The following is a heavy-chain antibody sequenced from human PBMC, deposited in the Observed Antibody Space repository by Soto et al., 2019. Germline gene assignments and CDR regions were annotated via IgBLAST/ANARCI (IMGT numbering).Heavy chain of an antibody. J-gene: IGHJ3*02. V-gene: IGHV4-34*01. Sequence: QVQPQQWGAGLLKPSETLSLTCAVYGGSFSGYYWSWIRQPPGKGLEWIGEINHSGSTNYNPSLKSRVTISVDTSKNQFSLKLSSVTAADTAVYYCARGAKYCSSTSCYRFYAFDIWGQGTMVTVSS. CDR1: GGSFSGYY. CDR3: ARGAKYCSSTSCYRFYAFDI. D-gene: IGHD2-2*01. CDR2: INHSGST.